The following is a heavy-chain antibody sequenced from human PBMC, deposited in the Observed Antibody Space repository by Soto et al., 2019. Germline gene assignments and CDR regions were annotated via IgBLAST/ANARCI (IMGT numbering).Heavy chain of an antibody. V-gene: IGHV4-4*02. CDR1: GGSISTDNW. Sequence: QVQVQESGPGLVKPSGTLSLTCAVSGGSISTDNWWSWVRQPPGKGLEWMGEIYHTGKTNYNPSLKSRVTISADTSKNQLSLQLTSVTAADTAVYYCARDQDSGWGLDSWGQGILVTVSS. D-gene: IGHD6-19*01. CDR3: ARDQDSGWGLDS. CDR2: IYHTGKT. J-gene: IGHJ4*02.